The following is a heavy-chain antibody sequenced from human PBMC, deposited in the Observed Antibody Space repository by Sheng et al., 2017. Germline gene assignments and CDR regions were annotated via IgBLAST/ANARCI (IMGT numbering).Heavy chain of an antibody. V-gene: IGHV3-33*01. CDR2: IWYDGSNK. CDR1: GFTFNSYG. J-gene: IGHJ6*03. D-gene: IGHD6-13*01. CDR3: ARGTSGKYYYYYMDV. Sequence: QVQLVESGGGVVQPGRSLRLSCAASGFTFNSYGMHWVRLAPGKGLEWVAIIWYDGSNKYYADSVKGRFTISRDNSKNTLYLQMNSLRAEDTAVYYCARGTSGKYYYYYMDVWGQGTTVTVSS.